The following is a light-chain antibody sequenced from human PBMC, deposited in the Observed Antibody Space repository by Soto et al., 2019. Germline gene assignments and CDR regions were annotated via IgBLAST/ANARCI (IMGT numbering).Light chain of an antibody. CDR3: QQRNNWPPST. Sequence: EIELTQSPATLSLSPGERATLSCRASQSVSSYLAWYQQKPGQAPRLLIYDASTRATGIPARFSGSGSGTAVTLPISSLQPEDFAVYYCQQRNNWPPSTFGQGTRLEIK. CDR2: DAS. V-gene: IGKV3-11*01. CDR1: QSVSSY. J-gene: IGKJ5*01.